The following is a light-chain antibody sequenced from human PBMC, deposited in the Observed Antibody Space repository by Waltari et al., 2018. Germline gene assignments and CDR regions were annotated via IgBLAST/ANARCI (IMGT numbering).Light chain of an antibody. Sequence: DIVMTQTPLSLSVTPGQSASISCKSSQSILNSDGKTYLYWYLQKPGQSPQLLIYEVSSRFSGVPDRFSGSGSGTDFTLKISRVEAEDAATYYCHQSSSLPRTFGQGTKVDIK. CDR2: EVS. CDR1: QSILNSDGKTY. V-gene: IGKV2-29*02. CDR3: HQSSSLPRT. J-gene: IGKJ1*01.